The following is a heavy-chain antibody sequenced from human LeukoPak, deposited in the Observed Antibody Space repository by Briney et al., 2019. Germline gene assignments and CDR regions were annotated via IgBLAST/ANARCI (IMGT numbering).Heavy chain of an antibody. D-gene: IGHD3-16*01. Sequence: GESLKISCKGSGYSFTSYWIGWVRQMPGKGLEWMGIIYPGDSDTRYSPSFQGQVTISADKSISTAYLQWSSLKASDTAMYYCARHSHYGNYYYYYMDVWGKGATVTVSS. CDR3: ARHSHYGNYYYYYMDV. V-gene: IGHV5-51*01. CDR1: GYSFTSYW. CDR2: IYPGDSDT. J-gene: IGHJ6*03.